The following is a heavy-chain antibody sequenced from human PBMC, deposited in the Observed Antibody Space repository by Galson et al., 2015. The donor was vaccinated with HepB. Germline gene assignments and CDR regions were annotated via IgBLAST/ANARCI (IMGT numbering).Heavy chain of an antibody. CDR1: GFTFSDCY. CDR2: ISRSGSTI. V-gene: IGHV3-11*01. D-gene: IGHD3-22*01. CDR3: ARGRGCGPEGN. J-gene: IGHJ1*01. Sequence: SLRLSCATSGFTFSDCYMSWIRQAPGKGLEWVSYISRSGSTIYYADSVKGRFTISRDNAKNSLYLQMNSLGVEDTAMYYCARGRGCGPEGNWGQGTLVTVSP.